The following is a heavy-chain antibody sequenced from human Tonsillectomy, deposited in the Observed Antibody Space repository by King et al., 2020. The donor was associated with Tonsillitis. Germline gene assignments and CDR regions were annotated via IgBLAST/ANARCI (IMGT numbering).Heavy chain of an antibody. CDR2: ISYDGSTK. J-gene: IGHJ4*02. CDR3: AKSGDSYGFDS. CDR1: GFTFSSYG. D-gene: IGHD5-18*01. Sequence: VQLVESGGGVVQPGRSLRLSCEASGFTFSSYGMHWVRQAPGKGLEWVAVISYDGSTKFYGDSVKGRLTISRDNSNSTLYLQMKSLRVEDTSLYYCAKSGDSYGFDSWGQGILVTVSS. V-gene: IGHV3-30*18.